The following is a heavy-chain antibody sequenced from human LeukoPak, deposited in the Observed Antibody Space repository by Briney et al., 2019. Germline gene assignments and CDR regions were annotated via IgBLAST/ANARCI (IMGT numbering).Heavy chain of an antibody. J-gene: IGHJ4*02. CDR1: GFTFSSYA. Sequence: GGSLRLSCAASGFTFSSYAMTWVRQAPGKGLEWASSISGSGGSTYYADSVKGRLTISRDNSKNTLYLQMNSLRAEDTAVYYCAKDLVTGSLDYWGQGTLVTVSS. V-gene: IGHV3-23*01. CDR3: AKDLVTGSLDY. CDR2: ISGSGGST. D-gene: IGHD3-10*01.